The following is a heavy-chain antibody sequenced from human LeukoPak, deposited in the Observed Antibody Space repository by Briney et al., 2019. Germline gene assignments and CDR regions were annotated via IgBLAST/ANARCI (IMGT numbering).Heavy chain of an antibody. D-gene: IGHD4-23*01. J-gene: IGHJ4*02. CDR3: AKSQDYGGNSDFDY. V-gene: IGHV3-15*01. CDR2: IKSKTDGGTT. CDR1: GFTFSNAW. Sequence: GGSLRLSCAASGFTFSNAWMSWVRQAPGKGLEWVGRIKSKTDGGTTDYAAPVKGRFTISRDDSKNTLYLQMNSLKTEDTAVYYCAKSQDYGGNSDFDYWGQGTLVTVSS.